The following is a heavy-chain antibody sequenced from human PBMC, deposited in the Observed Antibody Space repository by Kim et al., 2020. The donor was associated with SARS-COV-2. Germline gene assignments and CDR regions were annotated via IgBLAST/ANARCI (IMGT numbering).Heavy chain of an antibody. CDR1: GFTFDTNA. CDR3: AKDIHDSWSVLACYFA. J-gene: IGHJ4*03. CDR2: ISGSGRHK. Sequence: GGSLRLSCAASGFTFDTNAMSWVRQAPGKGLEWVSCISGSGRHKDYADSVKGRFTSSRDNAKNTVYLQMNSLRAEDTAFYYFAKDIHDSWSVLACYFA. D-gene: IGHD3-10*01. V-gene: IGHV3-23*01.